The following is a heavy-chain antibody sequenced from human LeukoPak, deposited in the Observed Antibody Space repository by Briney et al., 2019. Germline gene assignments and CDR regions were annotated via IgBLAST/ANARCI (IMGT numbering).Heavy chain of an antibody. CDR3: ASSSRRADY. Sequence: SETLSLTCTVSGASISSYYWTWIRQPPGKGLEWIGYIYHTGSTNYNPSLESRVTISLDTSKNQFSLKLSSVTAADTAVYYCASSSRRADYWGQGTLVTVSS. V-gene: IGHV4-59*01. J-gene: IGHJ4*02. CDR1: GASISSYY. CDR2: IYHTGST.